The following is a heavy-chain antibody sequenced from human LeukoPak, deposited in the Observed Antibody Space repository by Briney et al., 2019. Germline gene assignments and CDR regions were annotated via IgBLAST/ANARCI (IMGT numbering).Heavy chain of an antibody. J-gene: IGHJ4*02. Sequence: GESLKISCKGSGYSFTSYWIGWVRQMPGKGLEWMGIIYPGDSDTRYSPSFQGQVTISADKSISTAYLQWSSLKASDTAMYYCARHAYLGYCSSTSCYYYFDYWGQGTLVTVSS. CDR2: IYPGDSDT. V-gene: IGHV5-51*01. CDR1: GYSFTSYW. CDR3: ARHAYLGYCSSTSCYYYFDY. D-gene: IGHD2-2*01.